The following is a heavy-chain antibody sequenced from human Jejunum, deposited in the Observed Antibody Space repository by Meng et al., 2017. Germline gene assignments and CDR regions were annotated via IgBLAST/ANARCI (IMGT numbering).Heavy chain of an antibody. V-gene: IGHV3-66*03. CDR2: FYNNGGT. CDR1: GFSASTYY. D-gene: IGHD3-10*01. Sequence: EALIFSCTASGFSASTYYMSWVRQAAGKGLEWVSVFYNNGGTYNADSVKGRFTISRDNSNNTVYLQMNSLRAEDTAVYYCVRDEGSTPYDFWGQGTLVTVSS. J-gene: IGHJ4*02. CDR3: VRDEGSTPYDF.